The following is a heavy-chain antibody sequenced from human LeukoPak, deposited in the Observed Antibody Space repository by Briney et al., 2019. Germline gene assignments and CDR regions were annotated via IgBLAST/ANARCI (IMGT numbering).Heavy chain of an antibody. J-gene: IGHJ5*02. CDR1: GFSVSSNH. CDR3: AREGDSSSVGWFDP. CDR2: IYSGGST. D-gene: IGHD6-13*01. Sequence: PGGSLRLSCAASGFSVSSNHMNWVRQAPGKELAWVSVIYSGGSTYYADSVKGRFTISRDNSKNTLYLQMNSLRAEDTAVYYCAREGDSSSVGWFDPWGQGTLVTVSS. V-gene: IGHV3-53*01.